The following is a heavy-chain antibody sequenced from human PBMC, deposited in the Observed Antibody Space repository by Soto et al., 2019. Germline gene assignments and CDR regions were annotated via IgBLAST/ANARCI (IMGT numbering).Heavy chain of an antibody. V-gene: IGHV3-48*02. D-gene: IGHD2-15*01. Sequence: GGSLRLSCVTSGFTLTKYSMNWVRQAPGKGLEWVSYISYSGETKYYADSLKGRYAISRDDAKNSVYLQMNSLRDEDTAFYYCVRGVVVVVGSTAENFDHWGQGTLVTVSS. CDR3: VRGVVVVVGSTAENFDH. CDR1: GFTLTKYS. J-gene: IGHJ4*02. CDR2: ISYSGETK.